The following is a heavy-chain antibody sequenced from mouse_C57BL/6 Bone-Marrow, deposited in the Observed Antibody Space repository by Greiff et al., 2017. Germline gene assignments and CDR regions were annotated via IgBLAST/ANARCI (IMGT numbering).Heavy chain of an antibody. Sequence: VHVKQSGAELVKPGASVKISCKASGYAFSGYWMNWVKQRPGNGLEWIGQIYPGDGDTNYNGKFKGKATLTADKSSSTAYMQLSILTSVDSAVYFCSRAYGCSSMDYWGQGTSVTVSS. CDR2: IYPGDGDT. D-gene: IGHD1-1*01. J-gene: IGHJ4*01. V-gene: IGHV1-80*01. CDR1: GYAFSGYW. CDR3: SRAYGCSSMDY.